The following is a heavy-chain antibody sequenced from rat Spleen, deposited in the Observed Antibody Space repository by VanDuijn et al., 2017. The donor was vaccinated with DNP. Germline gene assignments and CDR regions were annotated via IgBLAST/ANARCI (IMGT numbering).Heavy chain of an antibody. J-gene: IGHJ1*01. Sequence: EVQLVESGGGLVQPGRSLKLSCAASGFTFSDYNMAWVRQAPNKGLEWVATILYDGSITYYGDSVRGRFTISRDDAKSTLYLQMDSLRSEETATYYCARQGNNYGYFDFWGPGTMVTVSS. CDR3: ARQGNNYGYFDF. CDR2: ILYDGSIT. V-gene: IGHV5-7*01. CDR1: GFTFSDYN.